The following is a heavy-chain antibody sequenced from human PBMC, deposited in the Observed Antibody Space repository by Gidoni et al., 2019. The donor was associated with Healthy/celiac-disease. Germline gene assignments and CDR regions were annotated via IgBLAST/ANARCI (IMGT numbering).Heavy chain of an antibody. CDR2: IRSKAYGGTT. V-gene: IGHV3-49*02. J-gene: IGHJ6*02. D-gene: IGHD4-17*01. Sequence: PGKGLEWVGFIRSKAYGGTTEYAASVKGRFTISRDDSKSIAYRQMNSLKTEDTAVYYCTSGGDLTTVTGYYYGMDVWGQGTTVTVSS. CDR3: TSGGDLTTVTGYYYGMDV.